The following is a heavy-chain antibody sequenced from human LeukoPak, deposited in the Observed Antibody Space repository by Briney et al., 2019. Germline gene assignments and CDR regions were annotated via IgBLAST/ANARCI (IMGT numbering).Heavy chain of an antibody. V-gene: IGHV3-33*01. Sequence: PGRSLRLSCAASGFTFSSYGMHWVRQAPGKGLEWVVVIWYDGSKKYYADTVKGRFTISRDNSNNTLYLQMNSLRAEDTAVYYCARGDLDYFYYFDYWGQGTLVTVSS. CDR3: ARGDLDYFYYFDY. CDR2: IWYDGSKK. D-gene: IGHD2/OR15-2a*01. J-gene: IGHJ4*02. CDR1: GFTFSSYG.